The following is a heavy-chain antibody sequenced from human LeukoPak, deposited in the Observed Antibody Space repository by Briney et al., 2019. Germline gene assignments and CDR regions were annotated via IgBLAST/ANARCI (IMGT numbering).Heavy chain of an antibody. Sequence: GGSLRLSCAASGFTFSNAWMSWVRQAPGKGLEWVGRIKSKTDGGTTDYAAPVKGRFTISRNDSKNTLYLQMSSLKTEDTAVYYCTTDRYSSGWYDDYWGQGTLVTVSS. CDR2: IKSKTDGGTT. V-gene: IGHV3-15*01. D-gene: IGHD6-19*01. CDR1: GFTFSNAW. CDR3: TTDRYSSGWYDDY. J-gene: IGHJ4*02.